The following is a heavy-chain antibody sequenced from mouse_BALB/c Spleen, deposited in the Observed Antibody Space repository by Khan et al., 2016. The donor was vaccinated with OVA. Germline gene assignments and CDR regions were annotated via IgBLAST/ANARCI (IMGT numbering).Heavy chain of an antibody. CDR2: ISYSGGT. D-gene: IGHD1-1*01. CDR3: ARGNYYGYYFDY. CDR1: GYSITSGYA. Sequence: EVQLQESGPGLVKPSQSLSLTCTVTGYSITSGYAWNWIRQFPGNKLEWMGYISYSGGTSYNPSLKSRISITRETSKNQFFLQLNSVTNEDTATYYFARGNYYGYYFDYWGQGTPLTVSS. J-gene: IGHJ2*01. V-gene: IGHV3-2*02.